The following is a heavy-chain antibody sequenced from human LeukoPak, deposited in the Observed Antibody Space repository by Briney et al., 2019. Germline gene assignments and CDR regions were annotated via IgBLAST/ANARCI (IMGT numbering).Heavy chain of an antibody. CDR1: GFTFSDYY. V-gene: IGHV3-23*01. D-gene: IGHD1-26*01. Sequence: PGGSLRLSCAASGFTFSDYYMSWVRQAPGKGLEWVSAISGSGGSTYYADSVKGRFTISRDNSKNSLYLQMNSLRAEDTAVYYCARDSGGLIVGATGYFDYWGQGTLVTVSS. J-gene: IGHJ4*02. CDR2: ISGSGGST. CDR3: ARDSGGLIVGATGYFDY.